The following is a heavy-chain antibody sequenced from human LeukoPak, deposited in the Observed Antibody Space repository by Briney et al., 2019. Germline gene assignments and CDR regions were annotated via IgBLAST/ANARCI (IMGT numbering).Heavy chain of an antibody. V-gene: IGHV3-7*01. CDR2: IKQDSSAK. CDR3: ARGGSAWEYYYMDV. Sequence: PGGSLRLSCAASGFNFNMFWMAWVRQAPGKGLEWVTNIKQDSSAKFYVGSVRGRFDIFRDNARKSVYLQMNSLRAEDTAVYYCARGGSAWEYYYMDVWGKGTTVTVSS. CDR1: GFNFNMFW. J-gene: IGHJ6*03. D-gene: IGHD1-26*01.